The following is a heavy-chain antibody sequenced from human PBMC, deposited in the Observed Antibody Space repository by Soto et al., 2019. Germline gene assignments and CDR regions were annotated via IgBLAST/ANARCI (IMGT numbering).Heavy chain of an antibody. CDR2: IIPIFGTA. V-gene: IGHV1-69*13. D-gene: IGHD2-2*01. J-gene: IGHJ6*02. CDR3: ARGRRYCSSTSCYGDYYYYYGMDV. Sequence: GASVKVSCKASGGTFSSYAMSWVRQAPGQGLEWMGGIIPIFGTANYAQKFQGRVTITADESTSTAYMELSSLRSEDTAVYYCARGRRYCSSTSCYGDYYYYYGMDVWGHGTTVTVSS. CDR1: GGTFSSYA.